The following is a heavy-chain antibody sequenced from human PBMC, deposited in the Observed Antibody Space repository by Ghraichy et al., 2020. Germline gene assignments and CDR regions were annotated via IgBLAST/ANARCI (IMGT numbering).Heavy chain of an antibody. D-gene: IGHD2-15*01. CDR3: AADKGYCSGGSCYEASFYYYGMDV. CDR1: GFTFTSSA. V-gene: IGHV1-58*01. CDR2: IVVGSGNT. J-gene: IGHJ6*02. Sequence: SVKVSCKASGFTFTSSAVQWVRQARGQRLEWIGWIVVGSGNTNYAQKFQERVTITRDMSTSTAYMELSSLRSEDTAVYYCAADKGYCSGGSCYEASFYYYGMDVWGQGTTVTVSS.